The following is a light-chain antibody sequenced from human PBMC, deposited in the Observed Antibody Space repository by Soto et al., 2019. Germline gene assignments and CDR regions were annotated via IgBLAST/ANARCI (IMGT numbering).Light chain of an antibody. CDR2: GAS. CDR3: QQYNNWPMYT. V-gene: IGKV3-15*01. J-gene: IGKJ2*01. Sequence: EIVMTQSPATLSVSPGERATLSCRASQSVSSNLAWYQQKPGQAPSLLIYGASTRATGIPARCSGSGSGTEFTLTISSRQSEDFAVYYCQQYNNWPMYTFGQGTKLEIK. CDR1: QSVSSN.